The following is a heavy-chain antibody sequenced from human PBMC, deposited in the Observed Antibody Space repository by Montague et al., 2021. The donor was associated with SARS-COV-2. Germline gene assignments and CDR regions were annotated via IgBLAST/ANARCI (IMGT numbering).Heavy chain of an antibody. CDR2: IYYTGTT. J-gene: IGHJ6*02. CDR3: ARGRTGTTFYYYYYYGMDV. D-gene: IGHD1-7*01. V-gene: IGHV4-59*12. Sequence: SETLSLTCSVSGDSITTYYWSWIRQSPGRGLEWIGHIYYTGTTKYDPSLKSRVTISVDTSRRQFSLKLSSVTAADTAVYYCARGRTGTTFYYYYYYGMDVWGQGTTVTVSS. CDR1: GDSITTYY.